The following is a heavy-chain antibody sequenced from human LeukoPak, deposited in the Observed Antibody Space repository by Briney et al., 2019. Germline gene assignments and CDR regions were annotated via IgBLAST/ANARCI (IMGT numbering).Heavy chain of an antibody. D-gene: IGHD4-11*01. J-gene: IGHJ4*02. CDR3: ARGHYKEYFDY. V-gene: IGHV4-39*07. Sequence: SETLSLTCTVSGGSISSSSYYWGWIRQPPGKGLEWIGESNHSGSTTYNPSLKSRVTISVDTSKNQFSLKLSSVTAADTAVYYCARGHYKEYFDYWGQGTLVTVSS. CDR1: GGSISSSSYY. CDR2: SNHSGST.